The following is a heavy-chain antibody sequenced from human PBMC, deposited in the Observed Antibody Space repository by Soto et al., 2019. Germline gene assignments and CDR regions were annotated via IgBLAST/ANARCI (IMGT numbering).Heavy chain of an antibody. V-gene: IGHV3-33*01. CDR2: IWYDGSNQ. D-gene: IGHD3-10*01. J-gene: IGHJ4*02. Sequence: GGSLRLSCAPSEFTFSTYGMHWVRQAPGKGLEWVAVIWYDGSNQYYADSVKGRFTISRDNSKNMLYLQMDSLRAEDTAVYYCARDLGAFNYGSAYFDYWGQGTPVTVSS. CDR3: ARDLGAFNYGSAYFDY. CDR1: EFTFSTYG.